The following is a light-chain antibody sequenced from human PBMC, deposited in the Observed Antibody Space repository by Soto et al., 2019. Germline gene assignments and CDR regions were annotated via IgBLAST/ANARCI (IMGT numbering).Light chain of an antibody. CDR2: GAS. V-gene: IGKV3-20*01. CDR1: QSVSSSY. CDR3: QQYCSSPPMYT. J-gene: IGKJ5*01. Sequence: EIVLTQSPGSLSLSPGERATLSCRASQSVSSSYSAWYQQKPGEAPRLLLYGASSRAASIPERFSGSRSGTNFTPPISRLEPDDFAVYYCQQYCSSPPMYTFGQGTRLEI.